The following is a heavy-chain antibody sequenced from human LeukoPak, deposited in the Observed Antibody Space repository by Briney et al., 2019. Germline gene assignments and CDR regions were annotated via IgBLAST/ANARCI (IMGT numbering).Heavy chain of an antibody. CDR1: GGSFSGYY. V-gene: IGHV4-34*01. Sequence: KPSETLSLTCAVYGGSFSGYYWSWIRQPPGKGLEWIGEINHSGSTNYNPSLKSRVTISVDTSKNQFSLKLSSVTAADTAVYYCARSNVLLWFGESRIHYYYYMDVWGKGTTVTVSS. J-gene: IGHJ6*03. CDR2: INHSGST. CDR3: ARSNVLLWFGESRIHYYYYMDV. D-gene: IGHD3-10*01.